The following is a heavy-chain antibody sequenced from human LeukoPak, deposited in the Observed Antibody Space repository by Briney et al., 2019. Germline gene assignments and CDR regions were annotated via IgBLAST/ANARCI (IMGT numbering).Heavy chain of an antibody. V-gene: IGHV4-39*01. CDR3: ARHGIVVVPAAMFWFDP. CDR1: GGSISSSSYY. Sequence: SETLSLTCTVSGGSISSSSYYWGWIRQPPGKGLEWIGSIYYSGSTYYNPSLKSRVTISVDTSKNQFSLKLSSVTAADTAVYYCARHGIVVVPAAMFWFDPWGQGTLVTVSS. J-gene: IGHJ5*02. D-gene: IGHD2-2*01. CDR2: IYYSGST.